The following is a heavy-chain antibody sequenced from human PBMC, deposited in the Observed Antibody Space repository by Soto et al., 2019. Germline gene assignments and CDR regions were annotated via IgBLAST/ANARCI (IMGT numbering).Heavy chain of an antibody. V-gene: IGHV3-30-3*01. Sequence: VQLVESGGGVVQPGRSLRLSCAASGFTFSSYAMHWVRQAPGKGLEWVAVISYDGSNKYYADSVKGRFTISRDNSKNTLYLQMNSLRAEDTAVYYCVRYSSSLDAFDIWGQGTMVTVSS. D-gene: IGHD6-13*01. CDR2: ISYDGSNK. CDR1: GFTFSSYA. CDR3: VRYSSSLDAFDI. J-gene: IGHJ3*02.